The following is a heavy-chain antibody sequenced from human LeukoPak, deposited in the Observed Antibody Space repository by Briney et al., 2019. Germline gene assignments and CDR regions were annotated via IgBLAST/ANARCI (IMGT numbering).Heavy chain of an antibody. Sequence: PGGSLRLSCAASGFTFSSYSMNWVRQAPGKGLEWVSSISSSSSYIYYADSVKGRFTISRDNAKNSLYLQMNSLRAEDTAVYYCARKTSGSYSEYYFDYWGQGTLVTVSS. CDR2: ISSSSSYI. CDR1: GFTFSSYS. CDR3: ARKTSGSYSEYYFDY. V-gene: IGHV3-21*01. D-gene: IGHD1-26*01. J-gene: IGHJ4*02.